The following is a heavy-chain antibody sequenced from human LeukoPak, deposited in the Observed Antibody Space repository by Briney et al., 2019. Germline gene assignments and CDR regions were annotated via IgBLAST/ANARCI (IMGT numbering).Heavy chain of an antibody. J-gene: IGHJ4*02. CDR2: MYGGGST. CDR3: ARGSGGGWNNDIDY. V-gene: IGHV3-66*01. CDR1: GFTVSSNY. Sequence: GGSLRLSCAASGFTVSSNYMGWVRQAPGKGLEWVSVMYGGGSTYYGDSVKGRFTISRDNSKNTLYLQMNSLRAEDTAVYYCARGSGGGWNNDIDYWGQGTLVTVSS. D-gene: IGHD6-19*01.